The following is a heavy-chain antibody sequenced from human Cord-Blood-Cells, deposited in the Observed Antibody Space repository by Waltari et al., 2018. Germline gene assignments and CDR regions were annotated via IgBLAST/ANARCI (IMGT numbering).Heavy chain of an antibody. J-gene: IGHJ3*02. CDR2: ISSSSSTL. CDR1: GFTFSSYS. CDR3: ARRSRRDAFDI. V-gene: IGHV3-48*01. Sequence: EVQLVESGGGLVQPGGSLRLSCAASGFTFSSYSMNWVRQAPGKGLEWVSYISSSSSTLYYADSVKGRFTISRDNAKNSLYLQMNSLRAEDTAVYYCARRSRRDAFDIWGQGTMVTVSS.